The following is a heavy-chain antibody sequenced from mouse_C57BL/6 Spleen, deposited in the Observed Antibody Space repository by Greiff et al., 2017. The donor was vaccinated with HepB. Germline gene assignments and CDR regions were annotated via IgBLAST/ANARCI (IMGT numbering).Heavy chain of an antibody. J-gene: IGHJ2*01. CDR2: IYWDDDK. CDR1: GFSLSTSGMG. Sequence: QVTLKESGPGILQSSQTLSLTCSFSGFSLSTSGMGVSWIRQPSGKGLEWLAHIYWDDDKRYNPSLKSRLTISKDTSRNQVFLKITSVDTAATATYYCARARFDSDVKDYLDYWGQGTTLTVSS. V-gene: IGHV8-12*01. D-gene: IGHD1-3*01. CDR3: ARARFDSDVKDYLDY.